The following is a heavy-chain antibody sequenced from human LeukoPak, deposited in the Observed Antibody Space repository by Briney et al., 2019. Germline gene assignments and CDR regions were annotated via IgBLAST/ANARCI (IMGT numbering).Heavy chain of an antibody. CDR2: IIPIFGTA. CDR3: ARGTKGGIVGATGAFDI. CDR1: GGTFSSYA. D-gene: IGHD1-26*01. Sequence: LVKVSCKASGGTFSSYAISWVRQAPGQGLERMGRIIPIFGTANYAQKFQGRVTITTDESTSTAYMELSSLRSEDTAVYYCARGTKGGIVGATGAFDIWGQGTMVTVSS. V-gene: IGHV1-69*05. J-gene: IGHJ3*02.